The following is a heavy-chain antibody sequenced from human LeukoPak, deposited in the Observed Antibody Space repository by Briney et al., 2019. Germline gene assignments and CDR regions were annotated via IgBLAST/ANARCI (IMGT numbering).Heavy chain of an antibody. CDR2: ISSNGGSI. D-gene: IGHD3-22*01. V-gene: IGHV3-64*01. Sequence: GGSLRLSCAASGFTFSDYAMHWVRQAPGKELEYVSAISSNGGSIHYANSVKGRFTISRDNSKNTLYLQMHSLRAEDTAVYYCAKENDSSEIRRDFCGFDIWGQGTMVTVSS. J-gene: IGHJ3*02. CDR1: GFTFSDYA. CDR3: AKENDSSEIRRDFCGFDI.